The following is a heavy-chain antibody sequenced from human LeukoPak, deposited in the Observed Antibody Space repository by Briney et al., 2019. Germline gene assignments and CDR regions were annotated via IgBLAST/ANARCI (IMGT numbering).Heavy chain of an antibody. CDR3: ARSRRRELLRTYFDY. Sequence: GGSLRLSCAASGFTFSSYSMNWVRQAPGKGLEWVSSISSSSSYIYYADSVKGRFTISRDNSKNTPYLQMNSLRAEDTAVYYCARSRRRELLRTYFDYWGQGTLVTVSS. D-gene: IGHD1-26*01. J-gene: IGHJ4*02. CDR1: GFTFSSYS. V-gene: IGHV3-21*01. CDR2: ISSSSSYI.